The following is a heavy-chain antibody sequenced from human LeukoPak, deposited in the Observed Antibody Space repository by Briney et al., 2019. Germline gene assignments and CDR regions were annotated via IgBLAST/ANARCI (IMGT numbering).Heavy chain of an antibody. J-gene: IGHJ6*04. D-gene: IGHD5-12*01. CDR2: ISAYNGNT. Sequence: ASVKVSCKASGYSFTGYGINWVRQAPGQGLEWMGWISAYNGNTNYAQKDQGRVTMTTDTSTSTAHMELRSLRSDDTAVYYCARVTEIVATSHYYGMDVWGKGTTVTVSS. CDR3: ARVTEIVATSHYYGMDV. CDR1: GYSFTGYG. V-gene: IGHV1-18*04.